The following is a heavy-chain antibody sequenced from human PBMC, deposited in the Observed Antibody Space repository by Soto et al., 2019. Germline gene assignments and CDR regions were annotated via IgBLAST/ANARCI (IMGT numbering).Heavy chain of an antibody. CDR3: AKDGESSGGSWSAFDI. CDR2: ISYDGSNK. V-gene: IGHV3-30*18. J-gene: IGHJ3*02. D-gene: IGHD2-15*01. CDR1: GFTFSSYG. Sequence: LRLSCAASGFTFSSYGMHWVRQAPGKGLEWVAVISYDGSNKYYADSVKGRFTISRDNSKDTLYLQMNSLRAEDTAVYYCAKDGESSGGSWSAFDIWGQGTMVTVSS.